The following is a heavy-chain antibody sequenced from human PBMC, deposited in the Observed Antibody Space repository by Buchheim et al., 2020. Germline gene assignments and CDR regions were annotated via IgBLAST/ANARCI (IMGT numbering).Heavy chain of an antibody. Sequence: EVQLVESGGGLVQPGGSLRLSCAASGFTFSSYSMNWVRQAPGKGLEWVSYISSSSSTIYYADSVKGRFTISRDNAKNSLYLPMNSLRAEDTAVYYCARVSDFWSGYLPDYWGQGTL. D-gene: IGHD3-3*01. CDR3: ARVSDFWSGYLPDY. CDR2: ISSSSSTI. CDR1: GFTFSSYS. J-gene: IGHJ4*02. V-gene: IGHV3-48*01.